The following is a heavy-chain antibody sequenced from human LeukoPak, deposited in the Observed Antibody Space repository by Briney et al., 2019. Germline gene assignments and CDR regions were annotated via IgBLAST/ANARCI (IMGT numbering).Heavy chain of an antibody. V-gene: IGHV4-34*01. Sequence: SETLSLTCAVYGGSFSGYYWSWIRQPPGKGLEWIGEINHSGSTNYNPSLKSRVTISVDTSKNQFSLKLSSVTAADTAVYYCARGQEVRGGLDYWGQGTLVTVSS. CDR1: GGSFSGYY. CDR2: INHSGST. CDR3: ARGQEVRGGLDY. J-gene: IGHJ4*02. D-gene: IGHD3-10*01.